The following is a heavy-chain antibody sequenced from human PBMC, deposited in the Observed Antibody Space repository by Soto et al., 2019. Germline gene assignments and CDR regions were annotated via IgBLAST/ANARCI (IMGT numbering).Heavy chain of an antibody. CDR1: AGSISSSD. J-gene: IGHJ6*02. CDR3: ARVGAGWGDNWNPSRYYYYYGIDV. CDR2: VYSSGST. D-gene: IGHD1-20*01. Sequence: PSATLSFTCTASAGSISSSDWSWLRQPPGKGLGGFGYVYSSGSTSYTPSHKSRVTISVHTAKSQVSLKLSSVTAADTAVYYSARVGAGWGDNWNPSRYYYYYGIDVWGQGTTVTVSS. V-gene: IGHV4-59*01.